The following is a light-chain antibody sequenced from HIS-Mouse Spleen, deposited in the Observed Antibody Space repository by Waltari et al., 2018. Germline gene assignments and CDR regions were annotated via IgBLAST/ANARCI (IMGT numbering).Light chain of an antibody. CDR1: SSDVGGYNY. CDR2: EVS. V-gene: IGLV2-8*01. J-gene: IGLJ2*01. Sequence: QSALTQPPSASGSPGQSVTISCPGPSSDVGGYNYVSWSQQHPGKAPKLMIYEVSKRPSGVPDRFSGSKSGNTASLTVSGLQAEDEADYYCSSYAGSNNLGVVFGGGTKLTVL. CDR3: SSYAGSNNLGVV.